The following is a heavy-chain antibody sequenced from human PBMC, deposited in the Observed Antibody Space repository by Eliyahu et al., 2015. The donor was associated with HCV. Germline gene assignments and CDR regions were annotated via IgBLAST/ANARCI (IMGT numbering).Heavy chain of an antibody. CDR1: GFXFSGYW. CDR3: ARVQVGSTGREFDY. Sequence: EEQLVVSGGGLVTPGGSLRISCXASGFXFSGYWMHWGRQAXGKGLVWVSRISNDVTTTSYADSVKGRFTISRDNAKNTLYLQMNSLRAEDTAVYYCARVQVGSTGREFDYWGQGTLVTVSS. J-gene: IGHJ4*02. CDR2: ISNDVTTT. D-gene: IGHD1-26*01. V-gene: IGHV3-74*01.